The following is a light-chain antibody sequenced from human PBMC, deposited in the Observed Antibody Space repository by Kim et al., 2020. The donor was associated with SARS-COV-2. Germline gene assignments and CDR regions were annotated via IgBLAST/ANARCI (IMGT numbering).Light chain of an antibody. V-gene: IGLV1-47*01. CDR2: RNN. CDR1: SSNIGSNY. Sequence: GQWVTISCSGSSSNIGSNYVYWYQHLPGTAPKLLIYRNNQRPSGVPDRFSGSKSGTSASPAISGLRSEDEADYYCAAWDDSLSGVVFGGGTQLTVL. CDR3: AAWDDSLSGVV. J-gene: IGLJ2*01.